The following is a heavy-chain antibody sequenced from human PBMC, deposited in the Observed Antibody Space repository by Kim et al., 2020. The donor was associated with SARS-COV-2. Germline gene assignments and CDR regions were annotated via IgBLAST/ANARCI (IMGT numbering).Heavy chain of an antibody. V-gene: IGHV4-61*02. CDR1: GASISSDGSY. CDR2: IYSSGST. Sequence: SETLSLTCTVSGASISSDGSYWSWSRQSAGKGLEWIGRIYSSGSTNYNPSLNSRVTISVDTSKNQCSLKLSSVTAADTAVYYCASAKMIRTVGSYFGDVFDIWGQGAQVTVSS. J-gene: IGHJ3*02. D-gene: IGHD1-26*01. CDR3: ASAKMIRTVGSYFGDVFDI.